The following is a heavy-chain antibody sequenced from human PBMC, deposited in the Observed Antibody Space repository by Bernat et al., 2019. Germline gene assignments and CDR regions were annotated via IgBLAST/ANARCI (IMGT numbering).Heavy chain of an antibody. CDR1: GYTFTSYD. D-gene: IGHD3-22*01. V-gene: IGHV1-8*01. CDR3: ARDCLAVGRGHYDTCIAFDI. CDR2: MNPNSGNT. J-gene: IGHJ3*02. Sequence: QVQLVQSGAEVKKPGASVKVSCKASGYTFTSYDINWVRQATGQGLEWMGWMNPNSGNTGYAQKFQGRVTMTRNTSISTAYMELSSLRSDDTAVYYCARDCLAVGRGHYDTCIAFDIWGQGTMVTVSS.